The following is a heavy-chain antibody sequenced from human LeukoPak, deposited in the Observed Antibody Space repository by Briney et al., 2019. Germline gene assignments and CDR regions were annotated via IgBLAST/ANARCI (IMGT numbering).Heavy chain of an antibody. D-gene: IGHD1-1*01. CDR2: INTDGSTT. Sequence: GGSLRLSCAASGFTFTSYWMHWVRQAPGKGLVWVSRINTDGSTTSYADSVKGRFTISRDNAKNTLYLQMNSLRAEDTAVYYCARGPTTYFDCWGQGTLVTVSS. CDR1: GFTFTSYW. J-gene: IGHJ4*02. V-gene: IGHV3-74*01. CDR3: ARGPTTYFDC.